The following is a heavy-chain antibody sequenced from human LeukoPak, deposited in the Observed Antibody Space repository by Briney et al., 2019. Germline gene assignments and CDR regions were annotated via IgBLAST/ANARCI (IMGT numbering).Heavy chain of an antibody. CDR3: ARVQMNYGDYHYYYYGMDV. V-gene: IGHV4-59*01. CDR2: IYYSGST. J-gene: IGHJ6*02. CDR1: GGSINSYY. D-gene: IGHD4-17*01. Sequence: SETLSLTCTVSGGSINSYYWSWIRQPPGKGLEWIGYIYYSGSTNYNPSLKSRVTISVDTSKNQFSLKLSSVTAADTAVYYCARVQMNYGDYHYYYYGMDVWGQGTTVTVSS.